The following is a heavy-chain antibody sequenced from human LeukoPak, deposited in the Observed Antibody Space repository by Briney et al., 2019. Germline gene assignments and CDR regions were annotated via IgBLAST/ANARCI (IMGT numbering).Heavy chain of an antibody. CDR3: AKDETAMVTGFDY. D-gene: IGHD5-18*01. CDR2: ISGSGGST. V-gene: IGHV3-23*01. CDR1: GFTFSSYA. J-gene: IGHJ4*02. Sequence: PGGSLRLSCAASGFTFSSYAMSWVRQAPGKGLEWVSAISGSGGSTYYADSVKGRFTISRDNSKNTLYPQMNSLRAEDTAVYYCAKDETAMVTGFDYWGQGALVTVSS.